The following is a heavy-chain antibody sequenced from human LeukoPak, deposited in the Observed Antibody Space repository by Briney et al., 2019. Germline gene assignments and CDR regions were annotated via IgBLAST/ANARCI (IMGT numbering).Heavy chain of an antibody. V-gene: IGHV4-39*07. Sequence: SETLSLTCTVSGGSISSSNYYWGWIRQPPGKGLEWIGSIYYSGSTYYNPSLKSRVTISVDTSKNQFSLKLSSVTAADTAVYYCARVSGYNYYFDHWGQGTLVTVSS. CDR1: GGSISSSNYY. D-gene: IGHD5-24*01. CDR3: ARVSGYNYYFDH. CDR2: IYYSGST. J-gene: IGHJ4*02.